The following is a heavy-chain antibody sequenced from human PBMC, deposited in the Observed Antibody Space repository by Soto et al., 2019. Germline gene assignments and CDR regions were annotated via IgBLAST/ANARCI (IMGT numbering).Heavy chain of an antibody. V-gene: IGHV4-59*08. J-gene: IGHJ5*02. CDR1: GGSISSYY. Sequence: SETLSLTCTVSGGSISSYYWSWIRQPPGKGLEWIGYIYYSGSTNYNPSLKSRVTISVDTSKNQFSLKLSSVTAADTAVYYCARLFCSSTSCHRWFDPWGQGTLVTVSS. CDR2: IYYSGST. D-gene: IGHD2-2*01. CDR3: ARLFCSSTSCHRWFDP.